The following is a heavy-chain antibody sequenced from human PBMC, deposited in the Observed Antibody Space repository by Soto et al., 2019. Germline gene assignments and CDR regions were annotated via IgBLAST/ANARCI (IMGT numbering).Heavy chain of an antibody. CDR3: ARGHRAMEYYYYYGMDV. CDR1: GSSISSSF. D-gene: IGHD5-18*01. V-gene: IGHV4-59*01. Sequence: SETLSLTCSVSGSSISSSFWSWIRQPPGKELEWIGYISYSGSTTYNPSLKSRITLSVDTSKNQFSLRVASVTAADTAVYYCARGHRAMEYYYYYGMDVWGQGTTVTAP. CDR2: ISYSGST. J-gene: IGHJ6*02.